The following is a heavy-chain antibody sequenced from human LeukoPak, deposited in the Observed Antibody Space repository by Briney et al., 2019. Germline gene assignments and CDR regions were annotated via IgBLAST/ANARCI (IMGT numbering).Heavy chain of an antibody. CDR2: ISAYNGNT. CDR3: ARDGGGYCSSTSCYEMNWFDP. D-gene: IGHD2-2*01. V-gene: IGHV1-18*04. CDR1: GYTFTSYG. Sequence: ASVTVSCKASGYTFTSYGISWVRQAPGQGLEWMGWISAYNGNTNYAQKLQGRVTMTTDTSTSTAYMELRSLRSDDTAVYYCARDGGGYCSSTSCYEMNWFDPWGQGTLVTVSS. J-gene: IGHJ5*02.